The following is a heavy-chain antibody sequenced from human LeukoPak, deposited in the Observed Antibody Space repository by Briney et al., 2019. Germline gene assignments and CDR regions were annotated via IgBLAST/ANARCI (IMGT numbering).Heavy chain of an antibody. CDR3: ARVRGYSGYEGYYFDY. CDR2: IYHSGST. Sequence: PSETLSLTCTVSGYSISSGYYWGWIRQPPGKGLEWIGSIYHSGSTYYNPSLKSRVTISVDTSKNQFSLKLSSVTAADTAVYYCARVRGYSGYEGYYFDYWGQGTLVTVSS. J-gene: IGHJ4*02. CDR1: GYSISSGYY. V-gene: IGHV4-38-2*02. D-gene: IGHD5-12*01.